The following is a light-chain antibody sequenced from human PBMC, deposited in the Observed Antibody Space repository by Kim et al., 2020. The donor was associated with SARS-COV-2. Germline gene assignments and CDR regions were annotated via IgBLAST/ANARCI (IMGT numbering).Light chain of an antibody. CDR2: AAS. V-gene: IGKV1D-8*02. J-gene: IGKJ2*01. CDR1: QGISSY. CDR3: QQYYSFPYT. Sequence: AIWMTQSPSLLSASTGDRATISCRISQGISSYLAWYQQKPGKAPELLIYAASTLQSGVPSRFSGSGSGTDFTLTISCLQSEDFATYYCQQYYSFPYTFGQGTKLEI.